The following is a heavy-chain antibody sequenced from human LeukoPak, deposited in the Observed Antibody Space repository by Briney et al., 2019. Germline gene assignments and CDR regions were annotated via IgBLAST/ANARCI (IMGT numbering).Heavy chain of an antibody. J-gene: IGHJ4*02. CDR3: ARASYDYVWGSYRHQRTCFDY. Sequence: PGGSLRLSCAASGFTFSSYAMHWVRQAPGKGLEWVAVISYDGSNKYYADSVKGRFTISRDNSKNTLYLQMNSLRAEDTAVYYCARASYDYVWGSYRHQRTCFDYWGQGTLVTVSS. CDR1: GFTFSSYA. CDR2: ISYDGSNK. D-gene: IGHD3-16*02. V-gene: IGHV3-30-3*01.